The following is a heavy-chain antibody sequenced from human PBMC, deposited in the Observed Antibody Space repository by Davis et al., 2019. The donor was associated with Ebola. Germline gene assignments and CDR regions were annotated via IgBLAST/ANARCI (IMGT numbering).Heavy chain of an antibody. V-gene: IGHV3-33*06. J-gene: IGHJ5*02. CDR1: RFTFSNSD. Sequence: PGGSLRLSCAASRFTFSNSDMHWVRQAPGKGLEWVAVIWYDGSNSYYADSVKGRFTISRDNSKNTLYMEMNSLRAEDTALYYCAKSAGTPGWFGPWGQGTLVTVSS. CDR2: IWYDGSNS. CDR3: AKSAGTPGWFGP. D-gene: IGHD1-1*01.